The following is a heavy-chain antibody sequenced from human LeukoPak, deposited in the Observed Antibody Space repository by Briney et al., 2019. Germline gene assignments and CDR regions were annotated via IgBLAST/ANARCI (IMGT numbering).Heavy chain of an antibody. J-gene: IGHJ5*02. CDR1: GYTFTGYY. V-gene: IGHV1-2*02. D-gene: IGHD6-6*01. CDR2: INPNSGDT. Sequence: GASVKVSCKTSGYTFTGYYVHWVRQAPGQGLEWMGWINPNSGDTNYAQKFQGRVTMTRDTSISTAYMELSSLRSEDTAVYYCAREVYSSSSHWFDPWGQGTLVTVSS. CDR3: AREVYSSSSHWFDP.